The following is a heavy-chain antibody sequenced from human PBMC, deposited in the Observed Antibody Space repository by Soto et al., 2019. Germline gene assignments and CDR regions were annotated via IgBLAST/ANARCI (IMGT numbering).Heavy chain of an antibody. CDR1: GFTLTTYT. J-gene: IGHJ4*02. CDR3: AKDDFTDRGDDYFDY. Sequence: GGSLRLSCEASGFTLTTYTMNWVRQSPGKGLEWVAGIGASGDITWYADSVKGRLSISRDNSKNTLYLQLNSLRFEDTAVYYCAKDDFTDRGDDYFDYWGPGTLVTVSS. V-gene: IGHV3-23*01. CDR2: IGASGDIT. D-gene: IGHD2-21*02.